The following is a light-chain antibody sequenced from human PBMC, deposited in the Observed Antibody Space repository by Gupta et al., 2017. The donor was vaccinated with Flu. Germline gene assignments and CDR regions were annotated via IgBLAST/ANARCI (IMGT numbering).Light chain of an antibody. CDR1: NIGVKS. CDR3: QVWDGTSDHWV. Sequence: SYVLTQPPSVSVAPGQTATITCGGDNIGVKSVHWYQQKPGQAPLLVVFDDSDRPSGIPERFSGSDSGNMATLTINRVEVGDEADYYCQVWDGTSDHWVFGGGTKVTV. CDR2: DDS. V-gene: IGLV3-21*02. J-gene: IGLJ3*02.